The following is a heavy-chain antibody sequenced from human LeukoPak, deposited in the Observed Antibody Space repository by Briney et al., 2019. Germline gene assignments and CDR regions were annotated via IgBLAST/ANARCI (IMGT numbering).Heavy chain of an antibody. J-gene: IGHJ5*02. CDR3: AVDSVRGVLGFDP. CDR1: GGSISSYY. CDR2: IYYSGST. V-gene: IGHV4-59*08. Sequence: SETLSLTCTVSGGSISSYYWSWIRQPPGKGLEWIGYIYYSGSTNYNPSLKSRVTISVDTSKNQFSLKLSSVTAADTAVYYCAVDSVRGVLGFDPWGQGTLVTVSS. D-gene: IGHD3-10*01.